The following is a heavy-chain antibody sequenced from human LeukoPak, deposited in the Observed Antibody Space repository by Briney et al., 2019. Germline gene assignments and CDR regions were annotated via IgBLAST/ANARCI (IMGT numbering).Heavy chain of an antibody. J-gene: IGHJ3*02. CDR3: ARGGPVKNAFDI. Sequence: SETLSLTCTVSGGSISSYYWSWIRQPPGKGLEWIGYIYYSGSTNYNPSLKSRVTISVDTSKNQFSLKLSSVTAADTAVYYCARGGPVKNAFDIWGQGTMVTVSS. V-gene: IGHV4-59*01. CDR1: GGSISSYY. D-gene: IGHD3-16*01. CDR2: IYYSGST.